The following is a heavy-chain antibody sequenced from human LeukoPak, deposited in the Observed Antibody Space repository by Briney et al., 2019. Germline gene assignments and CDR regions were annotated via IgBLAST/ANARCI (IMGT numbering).Heavy chain of an antibody. CDR2: IYYSGST. V-gene: IGHV4-59*01. CDR3: AGAAGGYYFDY. Sequence: SETLSLTCTVAGGSISTYYWSWIRHHPGKGLEYIGYIYYSGSTNYNPSLKSRVTISLDTSMNQFSLKLSSVTAADTAVYYCAGAAGGYYFDYWGQGSLVTVSS. J-gene: IGHJ4*02. D-gene: IGHD2-8*02. CDR1: GGSISTYY.